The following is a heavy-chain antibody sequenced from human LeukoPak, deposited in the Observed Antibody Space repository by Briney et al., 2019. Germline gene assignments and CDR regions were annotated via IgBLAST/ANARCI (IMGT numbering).Heavy chain of an antibody. J-gene: IGHJ4*02. CDR3: ASDCGGDCYNSDY. D-gene: IGHD2-21*02. CDR1: GYPISSGYY. CDR2: IYHSGST. Sequence: AETLSLTCAVSGYPISSGYYWGWIRQPPGKGLEWIGSIYHSGSTYYNPSLKSRVTISVDKSKNQFSLKLSSVTAADTAVYYCASDCGGDCYNSDYWGQGTLVTVSS. V-gene: IGHV4-38-2*01.